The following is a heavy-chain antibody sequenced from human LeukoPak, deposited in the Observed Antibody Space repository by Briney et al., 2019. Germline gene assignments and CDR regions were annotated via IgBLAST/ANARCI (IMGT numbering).Heavy chain of an antibody. CDR1: GFTFSDYW. D-gene: IGHD3-10*01. J-gene: IGHJ4*02. Sequence: GGSLRLSCAASGFTFSDYWMSWVRQAPGKGLEWVANIKQDGSEKYYVDSVKGRFTISRDNAKNSLHLQINTLRAEDTAVYDCAKAGYGSGSSPFDQWGQGTLVTVSS. V-gene: IGHV3-7*01. CDR2: IKQDGSEK. CDR3: AKAGYGSGSSPFDQ.